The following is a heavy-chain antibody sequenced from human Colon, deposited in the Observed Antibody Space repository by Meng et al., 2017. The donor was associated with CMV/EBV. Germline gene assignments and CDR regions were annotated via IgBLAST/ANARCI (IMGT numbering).Heavy chain of an antibody. CDR1: GYTSTANH. V-gene: IGHV1-2*02. D-gene: IGHD6-13*01. CDR2: IYPQDGGT. CDR3: VRESWYFDF. Sequence: QVPLVQSGTEVKKPGASVKVSCKTSGYTSTANHLHWVRQAPGQGLEWMGWIYPQDGGTYFAQKFQDRVTLTRDTSITTAYMELSGLTSDDTAIYYCVRESWYFDFWGEGTLVTVSS. J-gene: IGHJ4*02.